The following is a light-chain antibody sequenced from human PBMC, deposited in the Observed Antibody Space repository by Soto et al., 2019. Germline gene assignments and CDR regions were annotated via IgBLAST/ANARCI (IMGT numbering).Light chain of an antibody. J-gene: IGKJ1*01. CDR1: QTVSSSY. V-gene: IGKV3-20*01. Sequence: EVVLTQSPGTLSLSPGERATLSCRASQTVSSSYLAWYQQKPGQAPRLLIYGASSRATGIPDRFSGRGSGTDFILTISRLEPEDFAVYYCQQYGSSPGTFGQGTKVDIK. CDR3: QQYGSSPGT. CDR2: GAS.